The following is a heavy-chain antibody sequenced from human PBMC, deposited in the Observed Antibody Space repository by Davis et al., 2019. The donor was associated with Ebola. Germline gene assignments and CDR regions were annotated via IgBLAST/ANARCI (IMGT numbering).Heavy chain of an antibody. D-gene: IGHD4-23*01. CDR3: AAGPTVVTPFDY. CDR2: IVVGSGNT. J-gene: IGHJ4*02. V-gene: IGHV1-58*01. Sequence: SVKVSCKASGFTFTSSAVQWVRQARGQRLEWIGWIVVGSGNTNYAQKFQERVTITRDMSTSTAYMELSSLRSEDTAVYYCAAGPTVVTPFDYWGQGTLVTVSS. CDR1: GFTFTSSA.